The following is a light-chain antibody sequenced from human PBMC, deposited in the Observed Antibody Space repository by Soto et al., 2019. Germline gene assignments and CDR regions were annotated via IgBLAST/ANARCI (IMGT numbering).Light chain of an antibody. CDR1: QGISSY. CDR3: QQYYSYPRT. CDR2: AAS. J-gene: IGKJ1*01. V-gene: IGKV1-8*01. Sequence: AIRMTQSPSSLSSSTGDRVTNTCRASQGISSYLAWYQQKPGKAPKLLIYAASTLQSGVPSRFSGSGSGTDFTLTISCLQSEDFATYYCQQYYSYPRTFGQGTKVDI.